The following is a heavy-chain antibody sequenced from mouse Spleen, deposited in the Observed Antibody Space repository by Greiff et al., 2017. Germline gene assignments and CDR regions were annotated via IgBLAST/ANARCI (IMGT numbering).Heavy chain of an antibody. V-gene: IGHV1-76*01. CDR1: GYTFTDYY. D-gene: IGHD2-2*01. CDR3: ARRGYDEGTDAMDY. J-gene: IGHJ4*01. Sequence: VKLMESGAELVRPGASVKLSCKASGYTFTDYYINWVKQRPGQGLEWIARIYPGSGNTYYNEKFKGKATLTAEKSSSTAYMQLSSLTSEDSAVYFCARRGYDEGTDAMDYWGQGTSVTVSS. CDR2: IYPGSGNT.